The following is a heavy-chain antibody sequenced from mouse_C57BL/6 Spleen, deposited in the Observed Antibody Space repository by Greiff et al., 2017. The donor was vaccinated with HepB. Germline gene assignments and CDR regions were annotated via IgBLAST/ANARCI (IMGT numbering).Heavy chain of an antibody. CDR3: AKIYYGYDDYFDY. CDR1: GFTFSDYG. D-gene: IGHD2-2*01. V-gene: IGHV5-17*01. CDR2: ISSGSSTI. J-gene: IGHJ2*01. Sequence: EVKVEESGGGLVKPGGSLKLSCAASGFTFSDYGMHWVRQAPEKGLEWVAYISSGSSTIYYADTVKGRFTISRDNAKNTLFLQMTSLRSEDTAMYYCAKIYYGYDDYFDYWGQGTTLTVSS.